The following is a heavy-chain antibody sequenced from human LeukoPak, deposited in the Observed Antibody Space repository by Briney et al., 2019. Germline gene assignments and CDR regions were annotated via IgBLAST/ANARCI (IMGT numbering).Heavy chain of an antibody. D-gene: IGHD3-10*01. CDR2: ISYDGSNK. Sequence: GGSLRLSCAASGFTFSSYGMHWVRQAPGKGLEWVAVISYDGSNKYYADSVKGRFTISRDNSKNTLYLQMNSLRAEDTAVYHCAKDLGDGSGPDYWGQGTLVTVSS. V-gene: IGHV3-30*18. J-gene: IGHJ4*02. CDR3: AKDLGDGSGPDY. CDR1: GFTFSSYG.